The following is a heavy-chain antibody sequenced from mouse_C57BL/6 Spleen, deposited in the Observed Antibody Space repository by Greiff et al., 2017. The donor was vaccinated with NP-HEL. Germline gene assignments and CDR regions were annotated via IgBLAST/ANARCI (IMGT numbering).Heavy chain of an antibody. CDR3: ARETGKDY. D-gene: IGHD2-1*01. J-gene: IGHJ4*01. CDR1: GYTFTSYG. Sequence: QVQLQQSGAELARPGASVKLSCKASGYTFTSYGISWVKQRTGQGLEWIGEIYPRSGNTYYNEKFKGKATLTADKSSSTAYMELRSLTSEDSAVYFCARETGKDYWGQGTSVTVSS. V-gene: IGHV1-81*01. CDR2: IYPRSGNT.